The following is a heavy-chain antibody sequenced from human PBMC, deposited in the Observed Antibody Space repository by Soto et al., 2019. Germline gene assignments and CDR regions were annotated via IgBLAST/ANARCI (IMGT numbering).Heavy chain of an antibody. D-gene: IGHD3-22*01. J-gene: IGHJ4*02. CDR3: ARMNYYDTSGYPFDY. Sequence: SETLSLTCTVSGGSISSGDYYWSWIRQPPGKGLEWIGYIYYSGSTYYNPSLKSRVTISVDTSKNHFSLKLSSVTAADTAVYYCARMNYYDTSGYPFDYWGQGRMVTVSS. CDR2: IYYSGST. V-gene: IGHV4-30-4*01. CDR1: GGSISSGDYY.